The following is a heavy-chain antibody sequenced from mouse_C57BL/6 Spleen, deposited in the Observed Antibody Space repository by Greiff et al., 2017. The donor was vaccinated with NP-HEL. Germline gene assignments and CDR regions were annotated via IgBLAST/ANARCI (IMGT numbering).Heavy chain of an antibody. D-gene: IGHD2-4*01. V-gene: IGHV1-18*01. Sequence: VQLQQSAPELVKPGASVKIPCKASGYTFTDYNMDWVKQSHGKSLEWIGDINPNNGGTIYNQKFKGKATLTVDKSSSTAYMELRSLTSEDTAVYYCARNDYDLGAFAYWGQGTLVTVSA. CDR1: GYTFTDYN. J-gene: IGHJ3*01. CDR2: INPNNGGT. CDR3: ARNDYDLGAFAY.